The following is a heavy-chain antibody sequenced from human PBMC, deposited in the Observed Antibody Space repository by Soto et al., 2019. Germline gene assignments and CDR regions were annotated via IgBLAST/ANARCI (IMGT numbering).Heavy chain of an antibody. D-gene: IGHD6-13*01. CDR3: ARHGPIATTVLDY. CDR1: GGSISSSSYY. V-gene: IGHV4-39*01. CDR2: IYYSGST. J-gene: IGHJ4*02. Sequence: SETLSLTCTVSGGSISSSSYYWGWIRQPPGKGLEWIGCIYYSGSTYYNPSLKSRVTISVDTSKNQFSLKLSSVTAADTAVYYCARHGPIATTVLDYWGQGTLVTVSS.